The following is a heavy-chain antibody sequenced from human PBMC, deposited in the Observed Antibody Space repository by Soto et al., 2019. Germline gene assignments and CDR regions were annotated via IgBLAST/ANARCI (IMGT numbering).Heavy chain of an antibody. D-gene: IGHD5-12*01. CDR2: IYYSGST. V-gene: IGHV4-61*01. CDR3: ARVQVGTILDYYYYYMDV. J-gene: IGHJ6*03. Sequence: PSETLSLTCTVSGGSVSSGSYYWSWIRQPPGKGLEWIGYIYYSGSTNYNPSLKSRVTISVDTSKNQFSLKLSSVTAADTAVYYCARVQVGTILDYYYYYMDVWGKGTTVTVSS. CDR1: GGSVSSGSYY.